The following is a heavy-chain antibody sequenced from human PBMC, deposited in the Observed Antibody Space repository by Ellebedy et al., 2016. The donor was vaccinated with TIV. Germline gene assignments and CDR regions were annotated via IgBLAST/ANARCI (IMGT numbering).Heavy chain of an antibody. CDR3: AKDVRNTTGWGGAINI. CDR1: GFHFGRHA. D-gene: IGHD2/OR15-2a*01. Sequence: GESLKISCAASGFHFGRHAMQWVRQPPGQGLEWVSSSVSSAYTKHYADSVKGRFTISRDNSRNTLYLQMNSLRGEGTAVYFGAKDVRNTTGWGGAINIWGQGAMVTVSS. J-gene: IGHJ3*02. V-gene: IGHV3-23*01. CDR2: SVSSAYTK.